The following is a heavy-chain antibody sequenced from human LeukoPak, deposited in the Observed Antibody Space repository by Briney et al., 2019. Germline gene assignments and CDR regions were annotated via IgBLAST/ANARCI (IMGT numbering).Heavy chain of an antibody. D-gene: IGHD6-19*01. CDR1: GGSISSTHYY. CDR3: ASMAFSSGWYAVYY. J-gene: IGHJ4*02. CDR2: IYTSGSI. V-gene: IGHV4-39*07. Sequence: PSETLSLTCTVSGGSISSTHYYWAWIRQPPGKGLEWIANIYTSGSIRYKPSLMSRVTISLDTSNNQFSLQLSSVTAADTAVYYCASMAFSSGWYAVYYWGQGTLVTVSS.